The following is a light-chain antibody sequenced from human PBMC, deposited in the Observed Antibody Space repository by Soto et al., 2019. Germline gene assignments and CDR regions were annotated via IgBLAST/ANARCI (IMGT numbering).Light chain of an antibody. V-gene: IGKV1-39*01. CDR1: QSISSY. CDR2: AAS. CDR3: HQSYSTPRT. J-gene: IGKJ1*01. Sequence: DIQMTQSPNSLSASVGDRVTLTCRASQSISSYLNCYQQKPGKAPKLLIYAASSLQSGVPSRFSGSGSGTDFTLTISCLQPEDFATYYCHQSYSTPRTFGQGTKVDIK.